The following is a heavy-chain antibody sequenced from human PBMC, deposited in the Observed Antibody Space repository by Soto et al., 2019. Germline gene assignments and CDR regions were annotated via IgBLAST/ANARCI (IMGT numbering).Heavy chain of an antibody. D-gene: IGHD4-17*01. CDR3: AKSPHDYSHDY. J-gene: IGHJ4*02. Sequence: EVQLLESGGGLAQPGGALRLSCAASGFTFSNYAMSWVRQAPGKGLEWVSTISSSGGTTYYADSVKGRFTISRDNSKKTLYQQMNSLRAEDTAVYYCAKSPHDYSHDYWGQGTLVTVSS. CDR2: ISSSGGTT. CDR1: GFTFSNYA. V-gene: IGHV3-23*01.